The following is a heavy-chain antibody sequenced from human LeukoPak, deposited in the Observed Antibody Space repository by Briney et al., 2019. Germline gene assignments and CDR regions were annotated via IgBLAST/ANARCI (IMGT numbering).Heavy chain of an antibody. Sequence: SETLSLTCTVSGGSISSYYWSWIRQPPGKGLEWIGSIYDSGSTYYNPSLKSRVTISVDTSKDQFSLKLNSVTAADTAVYYCARHYGPWGQGTLVTVSS. CDR3: ARHYGP. CDR1: GGSISSYY. CDR2: IYDSGST. D-gene: IGHD3-10*01. V-gene: IGHV4-39*01. J-gene: IGHJ5*02.